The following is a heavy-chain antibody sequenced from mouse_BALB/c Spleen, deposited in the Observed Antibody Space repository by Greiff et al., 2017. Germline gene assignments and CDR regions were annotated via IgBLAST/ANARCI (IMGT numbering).Heavy chain of an antibody. D-gene: IGHD1-1*01. CDR2: INPYNDGT. Sequence: VQLKQSGPELVKPGASVKMSCKASGYTFTSYVMHWVKQKPGQGLEWIGYINPYNDGTKYNEKFKGKATLTSDKSSSTAYMELSSLTSEDSAVYYCARDIITTGAWFAYWGQGTLVTVSA. CDR3: ARDIITTGAWFAY. J-gene: IGHJ3*01. V-gene: IGHV1-14*01. CDR1: GYTFTSYV.